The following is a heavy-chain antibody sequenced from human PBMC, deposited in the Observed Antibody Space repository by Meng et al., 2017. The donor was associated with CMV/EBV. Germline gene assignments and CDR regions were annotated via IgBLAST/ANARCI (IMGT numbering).Heavy chain of an antibody. D-gene: IGHD3-10*01. Sequence: SVTVSCQASGYTFASYGISWVRQAPGQGLEWMGWISTYNGNTNYAQKLQGRVTMTTDTSTSTAYMELRSLRSDDTAVYYCASSAGGHYYYYGMDVWGQGTTVTVSS. CDR1: GYTFASYG. CDR2: ISTYNGNT. CDR3: ASSAGGHYYYYGMDV. J-gene: IGHJ6*02. V-gene: IGHV1-18*01.